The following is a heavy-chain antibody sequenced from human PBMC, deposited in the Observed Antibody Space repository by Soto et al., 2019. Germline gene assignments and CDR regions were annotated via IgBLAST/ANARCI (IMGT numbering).Heavy chain of an antibody. CDR2: IKSKANAETT. CDR3: AWQGTTSFYFHS. J-gene: IGHJ4*02. CDR1: GITFINAW. Sequence: EKQLVESGGGLVKPGESLRLSCAVSGITFINAWMSWARQAPGKGLEWVGRIKSKANAETTDYAAPVKGRFTISRDDSKNMLFLQMDNLRAEDTAVYYCAWQGTTSFYFHSWGQGTLVTVSS. D-gene: IGHD1-1*01. V-gene: IGHV3-15*01.